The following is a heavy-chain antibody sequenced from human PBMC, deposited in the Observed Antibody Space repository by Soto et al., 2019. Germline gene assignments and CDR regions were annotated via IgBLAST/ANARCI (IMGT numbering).Heavy chain of an antibody. D-gene: IGHD2-15*01. CDR1: GFTFSSYA. CDR2: ISGSGGST. Sequence: GGSLRLSCAASGFTFSSYAMSWVRQAPGKGLEWVSAISGSGGSTYYADSVKGRFTISRDNSKNTLYLQMNSLRAEDTAVYYCAKDRPSRYCSGGSCYCYWGQGTLVTVSS. J-gene: IGHJ4*02. V-gene: IGHV3-23*01. CDR3: AKDRPSRYCSGGSCYCY.